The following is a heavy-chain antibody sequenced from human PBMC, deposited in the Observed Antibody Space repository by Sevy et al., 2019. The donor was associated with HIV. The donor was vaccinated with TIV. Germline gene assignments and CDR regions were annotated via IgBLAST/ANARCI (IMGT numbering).Heavy chain of an antibody. CDR2: IYYNGNT. CDR1: DGSMSSYY. Sequence: SETLSLTCTVSDGSMSSYYWSWIRQPPGKGLEWIGYIYYNGNTNYNPSLESRVTMSIHTSVKQFSLKLRSVTAADTAMYYCARGTRDGYNLYFDSWGQGTLVTVSS. CDR3: ARGTRDGYNLYFDS. V-gene: IGHV4-59*01. J-gene: IGHJ4*02. D-gene: IGHD5-12*01.